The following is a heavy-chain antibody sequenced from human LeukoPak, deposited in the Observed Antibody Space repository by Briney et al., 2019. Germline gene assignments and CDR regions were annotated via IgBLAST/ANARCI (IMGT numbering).Heavy chain of an antibody. CDR2: MYYSGST. V-gene: IGHV4-61*01. Sequence: SETLSLTCTVSGGSVSSASNYWSWIRQPPGKGLEWIGYMYYSGSTSYNPSLKSRVTISADTSKNQFSLKLSSVTAADTAVHYCARDPGYCSGGSCGNFDYWGQGTLVTVSS. CDR1: GGSVSSASNY. J-gene: IGHJ4*02. D-gene: IGHD2-15*01. CDR3: ARDPGYCSGGSCGNFDY.